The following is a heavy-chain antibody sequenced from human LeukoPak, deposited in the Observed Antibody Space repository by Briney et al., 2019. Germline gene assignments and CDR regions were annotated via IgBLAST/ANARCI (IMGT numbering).Heavy chain of an antibody. D-gene: IGHD3-22*01. Sequence: ASVKLSCKASGGTFSSYAISWVRQAPGQGLEWMGGIIPIFGTANYAQKFQGRVTITADESTSIAYMELSSLRSEDTAVYYCARSSRYYDSSGLQAYYFDYWGQGTLVTVSS. V-gene: IGHV1-69*13. CDR3: ARSSRYYDSSGLQAYYFDY. CDR1: GGTFSSYA. J-gene: IGHJ4*02. CDR2: IIPIFGTA.